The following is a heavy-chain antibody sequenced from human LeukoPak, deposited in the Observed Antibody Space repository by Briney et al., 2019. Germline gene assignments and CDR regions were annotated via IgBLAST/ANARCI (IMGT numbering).Heavy chain of an antibody. V-gene: IGHV4-4*07. CDR1: GDSISTYY. J-gene: IGHJ4*02. Sequence: SETLSLTCTVSGDSISTYYWSWIRQPAGKGLEWIGRISNSGSTSYNPSLKSRVTMSLDTSKNQFSLKLSSVTAADTAVYYCARDATTVTTIIDYWGQGTLVTVSS. CDR3: ARDATTVTTIIDY. D-gene: IGHD4-17*01. CDR2: ISNSGST.